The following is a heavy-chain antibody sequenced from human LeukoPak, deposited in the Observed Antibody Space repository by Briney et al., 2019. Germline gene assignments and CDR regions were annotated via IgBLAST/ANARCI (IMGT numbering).Heavy chain of an antibody. J-gene: IGHJ5*02. CDR2: INHSGST. D-gene: IGHD3-10*01. CDR3: ARGLGSGSYRGDNWFDP. CDR1: GGSFSGYY. V-gene: IGHV4-34*01. Sequence: PSETLSLTCAVYGGSFSGYYWSWIRQPPGKGLEWIGEINHSGSTNYNPSLKSRVTISVDTSKNQFSLKLSSVTAADTAVYYCARGLGSGSYRGDNWFDPWGQGNLVTVSS.